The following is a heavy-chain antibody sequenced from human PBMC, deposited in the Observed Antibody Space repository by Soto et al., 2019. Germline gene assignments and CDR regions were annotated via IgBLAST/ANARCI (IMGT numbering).Heavy chain of an antibody. CDR2: ISYDGSNK. CDR1: GFIFSSYG. Sequence: QVQLVESGGGVVQPGRSLRLSCAASGFIFSSYGMHWVRQAPGKGLEWVAVISYDGSNKYYADSVKGRFTISRDNSKNTLYLQMISLRAEDTAVYYCAKGGRDYREYFDYWGQGTLVTVSS. CDR3: AKGGRDYREYFDY. D-gene: IGHD4-4*01. V-gene: IGHV3-30*18. J-gene: IGHJ4*02.